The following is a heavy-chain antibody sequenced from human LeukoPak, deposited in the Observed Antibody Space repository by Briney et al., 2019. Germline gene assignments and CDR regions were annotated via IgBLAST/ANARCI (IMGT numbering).Heavy chain of an antibody. CDR2: IYYSGST. CDR3: ARHGSGSPPDY. V-gene: IGHV4-61*05. CDR1: GGSISSSSYY. Sequence: PSETLSLTCTVSGGSISSSSYYWGWVRQPPGKGLEWIGYIYYSGSTNYNPSLKSRVTISVDTSKNQFSLKLSSVTAADTAVYYCARHGSGSPPDYWGQGTLVTVSS. D-gene: IGHD3-10*01. J-gene: IGHJ4*02.